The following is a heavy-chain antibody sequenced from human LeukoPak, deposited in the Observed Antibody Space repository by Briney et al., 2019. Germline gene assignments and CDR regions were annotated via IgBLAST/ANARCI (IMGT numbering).Heavy chain of an antibody. CDR1: GGSFSGYY. Sequence: SETLSLTCAVYGGSFSGYYWSWIRKPPGKGLEWIGEINHSGSTNYNPSLKSRVTISVDTSKNQFSLKLSPVTAADTAVYYCARRKRSGCSSTSCLLNWFDPWGQGTLVTVSS. J-gene: IGHJ5*02. CDR2: INHSGST. V-gene: IGHV4-34*01. CDR3: ARRKRSGCSSTSCLLNWFDP. D-gene: IGHD2-2*01.